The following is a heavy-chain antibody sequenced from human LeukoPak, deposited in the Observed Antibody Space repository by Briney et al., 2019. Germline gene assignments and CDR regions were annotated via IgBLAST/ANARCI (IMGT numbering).Heavy chain of an antibody. Sequence: GASVKVSCKVSGYILSELSIHWVRQAPGKGLEWMGGFNPEDSKTIYAQKFQGRVTMTEDTSTDTAYMELSSLRSEDTAVYYCATTGPPPIFYAFDIWGQGTMVTVSS. CDR2: FNPEDSKT. V-gene: IGHV1-24*01. CDR3: ATTGPPPIFYAFDI. D-gene: IGHD3-9*01. CDR1: GYILSELS. J-gene: IGHJ3*02.